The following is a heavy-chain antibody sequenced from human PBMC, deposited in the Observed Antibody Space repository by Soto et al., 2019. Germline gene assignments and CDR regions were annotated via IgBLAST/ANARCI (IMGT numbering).Heavy chain of an antibody. Sequence: QVQLQESGPGLVKPSQTLSLTCTVSGGSISSGGYYWSWIRQHPGKGLEWIGYIYYSGSTYYNPSLKSRITIPVDTSKNPFPLKPSAVTAADTAVYYCARVNSTGSDPPDYWGQGTLVTVSS. D-gene: IGHD1-1*01. J-gene: IGHJ4*02. CDR3: ARVNSTGSDPPDY. CDR2: IYYSGST. CDR1: GGSISSGGYY. V-gene: IGHV4-31*03.